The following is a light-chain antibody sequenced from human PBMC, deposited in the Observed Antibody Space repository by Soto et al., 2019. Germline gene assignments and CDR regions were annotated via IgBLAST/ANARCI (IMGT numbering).Light chain of an antibody. CDR2: AAS. CDR1: QNIRTY. J-gene: IGKJ4*01. CDR3: QQSYDTPLT. Sequence: DIQMTQSPPSLSASVGDRVTITCRASQNIRTYLNWYQQKPGKAPKLLIYAASTLQSGVPSRFRGSGSETDFTLTISSLQPEDFATYYCQQSYDTPLTFGEGTKVDIK. V-gene: IGKV1-39*01.